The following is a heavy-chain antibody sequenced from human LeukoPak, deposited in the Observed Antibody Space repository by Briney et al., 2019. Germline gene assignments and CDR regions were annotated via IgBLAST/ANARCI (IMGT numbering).Heavy chain of an antibody. CDR2: IKQDESEK. CDR1: GFTFSSYW. V-gene: IGHV3-7*01. Sequence: GGYLRLSCAASGFTFSSYWMSWVRQAPGKGLEWVANIKQDESEKYYVDSVKGRFTISRDNAKNALYLQMNSLRAEDTAVYYCCGYGDYGGGGYWGQGTLVTVSS. D-gene: IGHD4-17*01. J-gene: IGHJ4*02. CDR3: CGYGDYGGGGY.